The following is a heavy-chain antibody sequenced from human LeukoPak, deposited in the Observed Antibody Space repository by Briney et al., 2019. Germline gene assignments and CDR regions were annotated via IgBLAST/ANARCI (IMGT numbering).Heavy chain of an antibody. Sequence: GGSLRLSCAASGFTFSDSAIVWVRRASGKGLEWVGYIRNRPSNHATTYAASVKGRFTISRDDSKSTAFLQMNSLNAEDTAMYYCGRDHYYGIDVWGQGTTVTVSS. J-gene: IGHJ6*02. V-gene: IGHV3-73*01. CDR2: IRNRPSNHAT. CDR1: GFTFSDSA. CDR3: GRDHYYGIDV.